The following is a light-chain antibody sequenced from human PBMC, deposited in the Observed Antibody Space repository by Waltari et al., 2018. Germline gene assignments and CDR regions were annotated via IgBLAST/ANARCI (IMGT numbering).Light chain of an antibody. Sequence: EIVLTQSPVTLSLAPGERATLSCWASQSVGSSLAWYQQKPGQAPRPLMYDASNRAPGVPARFNGSGSGTDFTLTIISLQSEDSAVYYCQQRSNWPPITFGQGTRLEIK. CDR1: QSVGSS. J-gene: IGKJ5*01. V-gene: IGKV3-11*01. CDR3: QQRSNWPPIT. CDR2: DAS.